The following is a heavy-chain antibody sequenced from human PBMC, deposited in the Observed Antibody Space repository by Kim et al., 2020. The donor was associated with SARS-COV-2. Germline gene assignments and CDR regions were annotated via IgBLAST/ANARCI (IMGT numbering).Heavy chain of an antibody. V-gene: IGHV3-74*01. Sequence: GGSLRLSCAASGFTFRGEWMHWVRQVPGKGLVWVACINNERTRTWYADSVKGRFTISRDNARNTLDLQMSSLSAGDTAVYYCTRDFQYKASWGQGTLVSVSS. CDR2: INNERTRT. D-gene: IGHD1-20*01. CDR3: TRDFQYKAS. CDR1: GFTFRGEW. J-gene: IGHJ1*01.